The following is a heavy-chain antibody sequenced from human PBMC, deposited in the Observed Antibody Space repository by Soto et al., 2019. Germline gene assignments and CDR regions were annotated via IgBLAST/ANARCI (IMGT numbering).Heavy chain of an antibody. CDR2: IYDSGST. CDR3: ASQGY. CDR1: GVSISSHY. J-gene: IGHJ1*01. Sequence: QVQLQESGPGLVKPSETLSLTCTVSGVSISSHYWSWIRQPPGKGLEWIGYIYDSGSTNYSPSLKSRVTISVDTSKNQFSLKLSSVTAADTAVYYCASQGYWGQGTLVTVSS. V-gene: IGHV4-59*08.